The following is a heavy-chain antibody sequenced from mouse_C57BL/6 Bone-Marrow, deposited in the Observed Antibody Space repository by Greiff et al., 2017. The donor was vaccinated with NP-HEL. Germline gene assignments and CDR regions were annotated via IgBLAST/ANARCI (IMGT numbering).Heavy chain of an antibody. V-gene: IGHV2-2*01. Sequence: VQLQQSGPGLVQPSQSLSITCTVSGFSLTSYGVHWVRQSPGKGLEWLGVIWSGGSTAYNAAFISRLSISKDNSKRQVFFKMNSLQADDTAIYYCARTLTTVDYYAMDYWGQGTSVTVSS. D-gene: IGHD1-1*01. CDR3: ARTLTTVDYYAMDY. CDR2: IWSGGST. CDR1: GFSLTSYG. J-gene: IGHJ4*01.